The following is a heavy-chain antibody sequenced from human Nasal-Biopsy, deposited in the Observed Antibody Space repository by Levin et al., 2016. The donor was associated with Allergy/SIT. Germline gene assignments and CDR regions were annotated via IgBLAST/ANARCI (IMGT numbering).Heavy chain of an antibody. CDR1: GFTFKDYY. V-gene: IGHV3-11*05. CDR3: ARGFARRGSVLFDL. CDR2: IPNGDYIR. Sequence: GESLKISCAATGFTFKDYYMTWIRQAPGKGLEWLSYIPNGDYIRYADSVRGRFSISRDTDKNSLDLYINNLRPDEDTAVYYCARGFARRGSVLFDLWGQGTMVTVSS. D-gene: IGHD3-10*01. J-gene: IGHJ3*01.